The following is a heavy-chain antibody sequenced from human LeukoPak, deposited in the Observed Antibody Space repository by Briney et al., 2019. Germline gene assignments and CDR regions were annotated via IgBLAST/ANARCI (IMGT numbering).Heavy chain of an antibody. CDR3: ATLYGDYNWYFDL. J-gene: IGHJ2*01. CDR1: GFTFSTYG. Sequence: GGSLRLSCAASGFTFSTYGMHWVRQTPDKGLEWVAVISFDGRNKYYADSVKGRFTISRDTSNNTLYLQMNSLRAEDTAVYYCATLYGDYNWYFDLWGRGTLVTVSS. V-gene: IGHV3-30*03. D-gene: IGHD4-17*01. CDR2: ISFDGRNK.